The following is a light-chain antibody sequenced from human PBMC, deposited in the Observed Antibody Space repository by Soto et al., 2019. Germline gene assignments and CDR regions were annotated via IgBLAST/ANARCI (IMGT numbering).Light chain of an antibody. CDR2: LAS. CDR3: MQALQTPRT. J-gene: IGKJ1*01. CDR1: QSLQHNNGNTL. V-gene: IGKV2-28*01. Sequence: EIVMTQSPLSLTVTPGEPASISCKSSQSLQHNNGNTLLDWYMQKPGQSQQLLIYLASRRAPGAPDRVSGSRSGTDFTLRISTVEADDAAIYYCMQALQTPRTFGQGTKLEI.